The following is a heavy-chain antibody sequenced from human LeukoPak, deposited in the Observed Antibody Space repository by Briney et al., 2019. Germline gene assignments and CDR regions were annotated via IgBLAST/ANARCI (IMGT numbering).Heavy chain of an antibody. CDR2: IYYSGST. V-gene: IGHV4-39*01. CDR3: ARHSPANKWLVQNYYYMDV. CDR1: GGSMRTVSYY. J-gene: IGHJ6*03. D-gene: IGHD6-19*01. Sequence: PSETLSLTCTVSGGSMRTVSYYWGWIRQPPGKGLEWIESIYYSGSTYYNPSLKSRVTISVDAYKNQFSLKLSSVTAADTAVYYCARHSPANKWLVQNYYYMDVWGKGTTVTVSS.